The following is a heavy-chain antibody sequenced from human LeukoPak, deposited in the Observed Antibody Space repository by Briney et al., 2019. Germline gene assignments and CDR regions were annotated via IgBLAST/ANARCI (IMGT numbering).Heavy chain of an antibody. D-gene: IGHD4-17*01. CDR1: GGSISRSSYY. Sequence: SETLSLTCSVSGGSISRSSYYWGWIRQPPGKGLEWLGNIHYTGSTFSNPSLKSRVTISADMSKNQVSLKLTSVTAADTAVYYCARTVTYAYFQHWGQGTLVTVSS. CDR3: ARTVTYAYFQH. J-gene: IGHJ1*01. V-gene: IGHV4-39*07. CDR2: IHYTGST.